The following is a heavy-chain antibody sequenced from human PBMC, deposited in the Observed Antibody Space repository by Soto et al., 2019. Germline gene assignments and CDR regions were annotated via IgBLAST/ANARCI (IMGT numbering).Heavy chain of an antibody. CDR2: ISAYDGKT. V-gene: IGHV1-18*01. Sequence: QVQLVQSGAEVKKPGASVKVSCKASGYNFNIYGINWLRQAPGPGLELMGWISAYDGKTTYAEKFQGRVTMTTDASTSTAYMELRSLRSDDTAVYYCARDPHEYWTSYWFDPWGQGTLVTVSS. CDR1: GYNFNIYG. CDR3: ARDPHEYWTSYWFDP. J-gene: IGHJ5*02. D-gene: IGHD3-3*01.